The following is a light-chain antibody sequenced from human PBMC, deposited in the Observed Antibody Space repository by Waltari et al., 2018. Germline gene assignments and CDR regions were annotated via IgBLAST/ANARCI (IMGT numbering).Light chain of an antibody. CDR3: SSYTTSSTFYV. CDR1: SRDVGGYNF. V-gene: IGLV2-14*03. CDR2: DVT. Sequence: QSALTQPASVSGSPGQSITISCTGTSRDVGGYNFVSWYQQRPGKAPKLMIYDVTNRPSGSSNRFSGSKSVNTASLTISGLQAEDEADYYCSSYTTSSTFYVFGTGTKVTVL. J-gene: IGLJ1*01.